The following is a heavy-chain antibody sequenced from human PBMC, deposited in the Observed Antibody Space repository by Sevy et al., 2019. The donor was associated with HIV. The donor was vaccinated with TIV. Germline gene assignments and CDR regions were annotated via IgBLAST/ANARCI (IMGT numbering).Heavy chain of an antibody. D-gene: IGHD2-15*01. CDR2: IYSGGST. V-gene: IGHV3-66*02. J-gene: IGHJ3*02. Sequence: GGSLRLSCAASGFTVSSNYMSWVRQAPGKGLEWVSVIYSGGSTYYADSVKGRFTISRDNSKNTLYLQMNSLRAEDTAVYYCARHYCSGGSCYTLDAFDIWGQGTMVTVSS. CDR1: GFTVSSNY. CDR3: ARHYCSGGSCYTLDAFDI.